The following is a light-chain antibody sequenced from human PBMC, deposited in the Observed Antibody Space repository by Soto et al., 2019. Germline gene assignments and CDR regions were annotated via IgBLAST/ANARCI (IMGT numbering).Light chain of an antibody. CDR2: RNN. Sequence: SVLPQPPSASGPPGQWITISCSGSSSDIGTNYVYWYQQLPGAAPKLLIYRNNQRPSGVPDRFSGSKSGTSASLAISGLRSEDEAEYHCAGWDDSLSGFYDFGTGTKVTVL. CDR3: AGWDDSLSGFYD. CDR1: SSDIGTNY. J-gene: IGLJ1*01. V-gene: IGLV1-47*01.